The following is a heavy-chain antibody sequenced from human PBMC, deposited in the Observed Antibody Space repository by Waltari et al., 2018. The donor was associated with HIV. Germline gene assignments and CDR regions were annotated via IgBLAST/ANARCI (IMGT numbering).Heavy chain of an antibody. CDR3: ARGQDYDFWSGYYYDY. CDR1: RGSFSGYY. CDR2: INHSGST. J-gene: IGHJ4*02. V-gene: IGHV4-34*01. Sequence: QVQLQQWGAGLLKPSELLSLTCAVYRGSFSGYYWGWLRQPPGKGLEWFGEINHSGSTNYNPSLKSRVTISVDTSKNQFSLKLSSVTAADTAVYYCARGQDYDFWSGYYYDYWGQGTLVTVSS. D-gene: IGHD3-3*01.